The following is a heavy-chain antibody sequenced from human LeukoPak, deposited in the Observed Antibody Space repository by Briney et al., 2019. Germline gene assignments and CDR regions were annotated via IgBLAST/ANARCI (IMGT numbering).Heavy chain of an antibody. CDR3: AREGVTGYHDAFDI. D-gene: IGHD3-9*01. CDR1: GGSISSYY. Sequence: PSETLSLTCSVSGGSISSYYWSWIRQPPGKGLEWIGYIYYTGSTNSDPSLKSRVTISVDTSKNQFSLRLSSVTAADTAVYYCAREGVTGYHDAFDIWGQGTMVTVSS. V-gene: IGHV4-59*01. J-gene: IGHJ3*02. CDR2: IYYTGST.